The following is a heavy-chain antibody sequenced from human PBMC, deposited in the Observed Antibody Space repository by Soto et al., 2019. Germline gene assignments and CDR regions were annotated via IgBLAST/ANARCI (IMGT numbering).Heavy chain of an antibody. D-gene: IGHD2-21*01. CDR2: IDYSGRP. CDR3: ARGRKDIVGPPDVFDV. Sequence: SETLSLTCTVSGGSVNTNYWTWIRQPPGRGPQWIGNIDYSGRPHYNPSLKSRVSMSIDMSKNQFSLRLNSVTAADTAVYYCARGRKDIVGPPDVFDVWGQGTMVTVS. CDR1: GGSVNTNY. V-gene: IGHV4-59*02. J-gene: IGHJ3*01.